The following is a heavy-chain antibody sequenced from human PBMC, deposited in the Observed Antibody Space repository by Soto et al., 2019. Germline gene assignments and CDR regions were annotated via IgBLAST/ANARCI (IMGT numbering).Heavy chain of an antibody. CDR2: IYYSGST. CDR3: AGFNIAARLGYYYYGMDV. D-gene: IGHD6-6*01. Sequence: SSETLSLTCTVSGGSISSGDYYWSWIRQPPGKGLEWIGYIYYSGSTYYNPSLKSRVTISVDTSKNQFSPKLSSVTAADTAVYYCAGFNIAARLGYYYYGMDVWGQGTTVTVSS. V-gene: IGHV4-30-4*01. J-gene: IGHJ6*02. CDR1: GGSISSGDYY.